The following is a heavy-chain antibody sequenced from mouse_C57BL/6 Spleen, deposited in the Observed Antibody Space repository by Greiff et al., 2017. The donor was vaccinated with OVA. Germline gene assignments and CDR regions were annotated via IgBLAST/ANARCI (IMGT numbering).Heavy chain of an antibody. CDR2: ISSGSSTI. CDR1: GFTFSDYG. D-gene: IGHD2-2*01. V-gene: IGHV5-17*01. J-gene: IGHJ4*01. Sequence: EVKLVESGGGLVKPGGSLKLSCAASGFTFSDYGMHWVRQAPEKGLEWVAYISSGSSTIYYADTVKGRFTISRDNAKNTLFLQMTSLRSEDTAMYYCARLVTTRYAMDYWGQGTSVTVSA. CDR3: ARLVTTRYAMDY.